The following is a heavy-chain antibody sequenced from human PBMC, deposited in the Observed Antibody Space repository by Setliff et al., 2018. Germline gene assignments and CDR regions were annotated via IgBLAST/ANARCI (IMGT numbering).Heavy chain of an antibody. CDR2: TIPIFGTT. V-gene: IGHV1-69*05. CDR3: VREGVDSRSSTDYRYYMDV. J-gene: IGHJ6*03. D-gene: IGHD3-22*01. CDR1: GGTFSNYG. Sequence: ASVKVSCKASGGTFSNYGVSWVRQAPGQGLEWMGGTIPIFGTTNYAQKFQGRVTIITDESTNTAFMQLSSLRSEDTARYYCVREGVDSRSSTDYRYYMDVWGKGTTVTVSS.